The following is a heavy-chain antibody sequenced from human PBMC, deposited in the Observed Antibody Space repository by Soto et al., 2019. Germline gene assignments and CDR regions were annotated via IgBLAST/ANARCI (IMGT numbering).Heavy chain of an antibody. CDR3: ARVDDWGYMEV. J-gene: IGHJ6*03. CDR2: INAGNGNT. D-gene: IGHD3-16*01. Sequence: QVQLVQSGAEVKKPGASVKVSCKASGYTFTSYAMHWVRQAPGQRLEWMGWINAGNGNTKYSQKFQGRVTITRDTAASTAYMELSRLRSEDTAVYYCARVDDWGYMEVWGKGTPVTVSS. CDR1: GYTFTSYA. V-gene: IGHV1-3*01.